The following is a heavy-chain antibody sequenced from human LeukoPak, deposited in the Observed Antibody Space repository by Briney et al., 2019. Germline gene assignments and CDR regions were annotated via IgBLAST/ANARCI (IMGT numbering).Heavy chain of an antibody. V-gene: IGHV3-23*01. J-gene: IGHJ4*02. Sequence: PGGSLRLSCAACGFTFSSYAISWVRQAPGKGLEWVSAISGSGGSTYYADSVKGRFTISRDNSKNTLYLQMNSLRAEDTAVYYCAKVYCSSTSCPIDYWGQGTLVTVSS. CDR1: GFTFSSYA. CDR2: ISGSGGST. D-gene: IGHD2-2*01. CDR3: AKVYCSSTSCPIDY.